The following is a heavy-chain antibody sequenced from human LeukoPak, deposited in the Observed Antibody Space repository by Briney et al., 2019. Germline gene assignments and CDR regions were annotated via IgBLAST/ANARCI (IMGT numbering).Heavy chain of an antibody. D-gene: IGHD3-9*01. Sequence: PGGSLRLSCAASGFTVSSNYMSWVRQAPGKGLEWVSVIYSGGSTYYADSVKGRFTISRDNSKNTLYLQIDSLRAEDTAVYYCARGDILTGYYSFDYWGQGTLVTVSS. CDR1: GFTVSSNY. J-gene: IGHJ4*02. CDR3: ARGDILTGYYSFDY. CDR2: IYSGGST. V-gene: IGHV3-53*01.